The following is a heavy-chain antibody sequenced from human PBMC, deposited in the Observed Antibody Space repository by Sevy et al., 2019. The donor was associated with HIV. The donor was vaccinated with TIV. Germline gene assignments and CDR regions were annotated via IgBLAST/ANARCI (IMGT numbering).Heavy chain of an antibody. CDR1: GFTFSSYA. Sequence: GGSLRLSCAASGFTFSSYAMHWVRQAPGKGLEWVAVISYDGSSKYYADSVKGRFTISRDNSKNTLYLQMNSLRAEDTAVYYCARGREVVTAKRIYYFDYWGQGTLVTVSS. V-gene: IGHV3-30-3*01. CDR3: ARGREVVTAKRIYYFDY. J-gene: IGHJ4*02. CDR2: ISYDGSSK. D-gene: IGHD2-21*02.